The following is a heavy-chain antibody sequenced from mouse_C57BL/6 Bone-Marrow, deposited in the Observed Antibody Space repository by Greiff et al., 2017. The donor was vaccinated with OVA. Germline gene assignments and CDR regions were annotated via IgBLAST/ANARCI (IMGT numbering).Heavy chain of an antibody. CDR3: ARFPMYYYGSGYFDV. CDR2: IDPSDSET. CDR1: GYTFTSYW. D-gene: IGHD1-1*01. V-gene: IGHV1-52*01. J-gene: IGHJ1*03. Sequence: QVQLQQPGAELVRPGSSVKLSCKASGYTFTSYWMHWVKQRPIQGLEWIGNIDPSDSETHYNQKFKDKATLTVDKSSSTAYMQLSSLTSEDSAVYYCARFPMYYYGSGYFDVWGTGTTVTVSS.